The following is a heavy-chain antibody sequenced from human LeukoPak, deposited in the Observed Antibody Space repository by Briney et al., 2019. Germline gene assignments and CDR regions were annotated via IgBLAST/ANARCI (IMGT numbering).Heavy chain of an antibody. CDR2: IRSKANNYAT. CDR1: GFTFSGSV. V-gene: IGHV3-73*01. CDR3: TSPKADSSYYGLDV. J-gene: IGHJ6*02. Sequence: GGSLRLSCAASGFTFSGSVMHWVRQAPGKGLEWVARIRSKANNYATAYAASVKGRFTVSRDDSKNTAYLQVNSLKTEDTAVYYCTSPKADSSYYGLDVWGQGTTVTVSS. D-gene: IGHD6-19*01.